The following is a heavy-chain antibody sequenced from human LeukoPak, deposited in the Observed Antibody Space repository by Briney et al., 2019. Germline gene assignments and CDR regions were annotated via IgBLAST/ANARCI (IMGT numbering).Heavy chain of an antibody. CDR2: IGSSGDKE. CDR1: GFTFSSYA. V-gene: IGHV3-23*01. J-gene: IGHJ4*02. CDR3: AKESGALGAPLYDY. Sequence: PGGSLRLSCAASGFTFSSYAMSWVRQAPGKGLEWVSNIGSSGDKEYYADSVKGRFTIFRDNSKNTVYVQMNSLRAEDTAVYYCAKESGALGAPLYDYWGRGILVTASS. D-gene: IGHD4/OR15-4a*01.